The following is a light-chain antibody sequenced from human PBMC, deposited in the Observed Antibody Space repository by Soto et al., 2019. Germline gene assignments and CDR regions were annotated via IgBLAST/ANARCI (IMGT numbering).Light chain of an antibody. CDR2: EVS. V-gene: IGLV2-14*01. CDR1: SSDVGTYNF. J-gene: IGLJ2*01. CDR3: SSYTRTKVL. Sequence: QSALTQPASVSGSPGQSVTISCTGTSSDVGTYNFVSWYQQHPGKVPKLMIYEVSERPSGVSHRFSGSKSGNTASLTISGLQAEDEADYYCSSYTRTKVLFGGGTKLTVL.